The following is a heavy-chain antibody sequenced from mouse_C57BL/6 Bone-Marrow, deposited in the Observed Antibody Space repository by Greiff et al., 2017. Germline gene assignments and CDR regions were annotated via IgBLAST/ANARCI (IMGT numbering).Heavy chain of an antibody. Sequence: EVKLVESGGGLVKPGGSLKLSCAASGFTFSSYAMSWVRQTPEKRLEWVATISDGGSYTYYPDNVKGRFTISRDNAKNNLYLQMSHLKSEDTAMYYCARYTFYYWGQGTTLTVSS. J-gene: IGHJ2*01. CDR3: ARYTFYY. CDR1: GFTFSSYA. V-gene: IGHV5-4*03. CDR2: ISDGGSYT.